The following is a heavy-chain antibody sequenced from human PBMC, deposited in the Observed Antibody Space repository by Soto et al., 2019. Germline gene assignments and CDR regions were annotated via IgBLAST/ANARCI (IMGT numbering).Heavy chain of an antibody. J-gene: IGHJ6*02. CDR2: ISYDGSNK. CDR1: GFTFSSYG. CDR3: AKDQQSSRGDGKYYYDSSGYYEYYYGMDV. V-gene: IGHV3-30*18. Sequence: QVQLVESGGGVVQPGRSLRLSCAASGFTFSSYGMHWVRQAPGKGLEWVAVISYDGSNKYYADSVKGRFTISRDNSKNTLYLQMNSLRAEDTAVYYCAKDQQSSRGDGKYYYDSSGYYEYYYGMDVWGQGTTVTVSS. D-gene: IGHD3-22*01.